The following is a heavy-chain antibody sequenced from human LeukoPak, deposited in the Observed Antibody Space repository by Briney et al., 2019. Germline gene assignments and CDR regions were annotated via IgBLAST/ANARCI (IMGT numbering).Heavy chain of an antibody. J-gene: IGHJ4*02. CDR2: ISSNGGST. Sequence: GGSLRLSCSASRFTFSSYAMHWVRQAPGKGLEYVSAISSNGGSTYYADSVKGRFTISRDNSKNTLYLQMSSLRAEDTAVYYCARDLEDYNNYGEMAIWGQGTLVAVSS. D-gene: IGHD4-11*01. CDR1: RFTFSSYA. CDR3: ARDLEDYNNYGEMAI. V-gene: IGHV3-64D*06.